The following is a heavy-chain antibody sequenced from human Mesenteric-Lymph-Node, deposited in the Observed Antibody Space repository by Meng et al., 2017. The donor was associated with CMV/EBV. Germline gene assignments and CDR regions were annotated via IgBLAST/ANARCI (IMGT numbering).Heavy chain of an antibody. Sequence: SCAASGFTFSSYAMSWVRQAPGKGLEWVSSIGGSGASIHYADSVKGRFTISRDNSQNTLYLQMNSLRAEDTAVYHCAKVGLIYYDTSGSDYWGQGTLVTVSS. D-gene: IGHD3-22*01. V-gene: IGHV3-23*01. CDR3: AKVGLIYYDTSGSDY. CDR1: GFTFSSYA. J-gene: IGHJ4*02. CDR2: IGGSGASI.